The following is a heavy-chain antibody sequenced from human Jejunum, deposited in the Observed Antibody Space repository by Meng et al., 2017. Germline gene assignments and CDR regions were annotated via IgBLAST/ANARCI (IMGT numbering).Heavy chain of an antibody. J-gene: IGHJ3*02. CDR3: VREPFDI. CDR2: IMQDGSVK. Sequence: GESLKISCEASGFSFSNYWMSWVRQAPGKGLEWVANIMQDGSVKSYAESVKGRFSISRDNAKNSLYLQLDSLRGEETAVYYCVREPFDIWGQGTMVTVSS. CDR1: GFSFSNYW. V-gene: IGHV3-7*01.